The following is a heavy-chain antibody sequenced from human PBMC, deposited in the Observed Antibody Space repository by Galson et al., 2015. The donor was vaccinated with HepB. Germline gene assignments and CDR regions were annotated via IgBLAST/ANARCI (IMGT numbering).Heavy chain of an antibody. CDR2: INHSGST. Sequence: ETLSLTCAVYGGSFSGYYWSWIRQPPGKGLEWIGEINHSGSTNYNPSLKSRVTISVDTSKNQFSLKLSSVTAADTAVYYCARGRKVRGPAPRYYYYYGMDVWGQGTTVTVSS. J-gene: IGHJ6*02. CDR3: ARGRKVRGPAPRYYYYYGMDV. V-gene: IGHV4-34*01. CDR1: GGSFSGYY. D-gene: IGHD3-10*01.